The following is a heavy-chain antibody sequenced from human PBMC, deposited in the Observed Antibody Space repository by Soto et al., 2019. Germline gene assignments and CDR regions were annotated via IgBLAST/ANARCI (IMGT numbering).Heavy chain of an antibody. CDR2: IIPIFGTA. D-gene: IGHD3-10*01. Sequence: GASVKVSCKASGGTFSSYAISWVRQAPGQGLEWMGGIIPIFGTANYAQKFQGRVTITADESTSTAYMELSSLRSEDTAVYYCASSFYGSGSYSMRYFDYWGQGTLVTVSS. J-gene: IGHJ4*02. CDR1: GGTFSSYA. CDR3: ASSFYGSGSYSMRYFDY. V-gene: IGHV1-69*13.